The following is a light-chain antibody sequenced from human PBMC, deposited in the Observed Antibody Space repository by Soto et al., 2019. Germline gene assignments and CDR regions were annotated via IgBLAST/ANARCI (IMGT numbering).Light chain of an antibody. J-gene: IGKJ1*01. V-gene: IGKV3-20*01. CDR1: QSVSSY. CDR2: RTS. Sequence: DIVMTQSPATLSVSPVERATLSCRASQSVSSYLAWYQQKPGQAPRLLIYRTSTRATGIPDRFSGGGSGTDFTLTISRLAPEDFAAYYCQQYGTSPQTFGQGTKVDIK. CDR3: QQYGTSPQT.